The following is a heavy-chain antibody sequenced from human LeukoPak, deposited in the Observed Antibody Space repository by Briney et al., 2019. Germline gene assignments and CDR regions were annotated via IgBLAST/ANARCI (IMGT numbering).Heavy chain of an antibody. CDR1: GFTFSTYW. V-gene: IGHV3-7*01. Sequence: PGGSLRLSCAASGFTFSTYWMSWVRQAPGKGLECVANIKQDGSDEHYLDSVKGRFTISRDNAKNSLYLQMSSLRGEDTAVYYCARWDLLVANGGFDYWGQGTLVTVSS. CDR2: IKQDGSDE. CDR3: ARWDLLVANGGFDY. J-gene: IGHJ4*02. D-gene: IGHD2-8*02.